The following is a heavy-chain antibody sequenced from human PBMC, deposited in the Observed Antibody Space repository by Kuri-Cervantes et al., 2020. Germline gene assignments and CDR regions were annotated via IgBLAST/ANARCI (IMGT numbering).Heavy chain of an antibody. Sequence: GESLKISCAASGFTFSDYYMSWIRQAPGKGLEWVSYISSSGSTIYYPDSVKGRFTISRDNSKDTLRLQMNSLKTEDMAVYYCARDGGAYFDDWGQGTLVTVSS. D-gene: IGHD2-15*01. J-gene: IGHJ4*02. CDR3: ARDGGAYFDD. V-gene: IGHV3-11*04. CDR2: ISSSGSTI. CDR1: GFTFSDYY.